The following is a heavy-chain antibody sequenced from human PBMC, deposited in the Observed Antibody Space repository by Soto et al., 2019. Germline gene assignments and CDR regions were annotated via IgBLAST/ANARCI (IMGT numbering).Heavy chain of an antibody. CDR3: ARDLAAVPRAFDY. Sequence: PSETLSLTCAVYGGSFSGYYWSWIRQPPGKGLEWIGEINHSGSTNYNPSLKSRVTISVDTSKTHFSLNLRPVTAADTAVYYCARDLAAVPRAFDYWGRGTLVTVSS. CDR1: GGSFSGYY. CDR2: INHSGST. D-gene: IGHD6-13*01. J-gene: IGHJ4*02. V-gene: IGHV4-34*01.